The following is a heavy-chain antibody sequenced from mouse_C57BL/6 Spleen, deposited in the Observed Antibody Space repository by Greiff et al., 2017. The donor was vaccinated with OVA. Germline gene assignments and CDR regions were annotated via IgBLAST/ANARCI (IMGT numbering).Heavy chain of an antibody. CDR1: GFTFSDYG. Sequence: EVQGVESGGGLVKPGGSLKLSCAASGFTFSDYGMHWVRQAPEKGLEWVAYISSGSSTIYYADTVTGRFTISRDNAKNTLFLQMTSLRSEDTAMYYCARPTLDYWGQGTTLTVSS. V-gene: IGHV5-17*01. CDR3: ARPTLDY. J-gene: IGHJ2*01. CDR2: ISSGSSTI.